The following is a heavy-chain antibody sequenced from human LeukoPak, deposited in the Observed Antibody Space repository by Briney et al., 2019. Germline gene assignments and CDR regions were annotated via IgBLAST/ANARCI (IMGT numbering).Heavy chain of an antibody. CDR2: IKPDGSEK. Sequence: GGSLRLSCAASGFTFNHYWMSWVRQAPGKGLEWVANIKPDGSEKYYVESVKGRFTSSRDNAKNALNLQMRSLRVEDTAVYYCARVGKEGISHHMDVWGKGTTVTVS. CDR1: GFTFNHYW. J-gene: IGHJ6*04. CDR3: ARVGKEGISHHMDV. D-gene: IGHD3-3*02. V-gene: IGHV3-7*01.